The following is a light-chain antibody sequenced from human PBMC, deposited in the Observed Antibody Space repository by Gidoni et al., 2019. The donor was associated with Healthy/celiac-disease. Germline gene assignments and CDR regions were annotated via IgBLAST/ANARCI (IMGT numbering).Light chain of an antibody. CDR2: AAS. Sequence: EIVMTQSPATLSVSPGERATLTCRASQSVSSNLAWYQQKPGQAPRLLIYAASARATGIPARFSGSGSGTEFTLTFSSLQSEDFAVYYCQQYNNWPPKTFGQGTKLEIK. V-gene: IGKV3-15*01. CDR1: QSVSSN. CDR3: QQYNNWPPKT. J-gene: IGKJ2*01.